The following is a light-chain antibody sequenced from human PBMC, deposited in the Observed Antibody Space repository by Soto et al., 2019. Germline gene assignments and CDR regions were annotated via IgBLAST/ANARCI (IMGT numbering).Light chain of an antibody. Sequence: DIQMTQFPSTLSASVGDRVTITCRASQSIYRWLAWHQQKPGEAPKLLIYDASSLQFGVPSRFSGSGSGTEFTLTISSLQPDDFATYYCQQSYSTPLTFGGGTKVEIK. CDR2: DAS. J-gene: IGKJ4*01. CDR3: QQSYSTPLT. V-gene: IGKV1-5*01. CDR1: QSIYRW.